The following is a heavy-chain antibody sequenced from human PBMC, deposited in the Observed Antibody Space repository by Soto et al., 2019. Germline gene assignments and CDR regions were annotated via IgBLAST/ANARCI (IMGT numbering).Heavy chain of an antibody. D-gene: IGHD3-10*01. J-gene: IGHJ5*02. CDR1: GGSISSSSYY. CDR3: AREGSRGDWFDP. Sequence: QLQLQESGPGLVKPSETLSLTCTVSGGSISSSSYYWGWIRQPPGKGLEWIGSIYDSGSTYYNPSLKTRVPTSAATSKHQFSLTLSSVTAADTAVYHCAREGSRGDWFDPWVQGTLVTVSS. V-gene: IGHV4-39*02. CDR2: IYDSGST.